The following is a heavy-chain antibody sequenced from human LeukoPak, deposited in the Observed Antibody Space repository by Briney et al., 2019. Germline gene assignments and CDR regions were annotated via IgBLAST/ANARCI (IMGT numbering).Heavy chain of an antibody. CDR3: ARISTGRAAAFDY. Sequence: GGSLRLSCAASGFTLSSNYMSWVRQAPGKGLEWVSVIYSGGSTYYADSVKGRFTISRDNSKNTLYLQMNSLRAEDTAVYYCARISTGRAAAFDYWGQGTLVTVSS. V-gene: IGHV3-66*01. D-gene: IGHD6-13*01. CDR1: GFTLSSNY. J-gene: IGHJ4*02. CDR2: IYSGGST.